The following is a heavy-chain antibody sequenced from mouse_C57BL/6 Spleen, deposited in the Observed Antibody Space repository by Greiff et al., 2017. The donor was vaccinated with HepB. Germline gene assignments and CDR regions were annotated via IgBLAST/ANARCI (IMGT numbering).Heavy chain of an antibody. CDR3: AREIYDGYYNYFDY. D-gene: IGHD2-3*01. CDR2: IWTGGGT. CDR1: GFSLTSYA. V-gene: IGHV2-9-1*01. Sequence: QVQLKESGPGLVAPSQSLSITCTVSGFSLTSYAISWVRKPPGKGLEWLGVIWTGGGTNYNSALKSRLSISKDNSKSQVFLKMNSLQTDDTARYYCAREIYDGYYNYFDYWGQGTTLTVSS. J-gene: IGHJ2*01.